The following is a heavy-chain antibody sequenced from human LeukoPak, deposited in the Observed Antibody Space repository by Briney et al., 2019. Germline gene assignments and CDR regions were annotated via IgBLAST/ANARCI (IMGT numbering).Heavy chain of an antibody. CDR1: GDSISSYY. D-gene: IGHD3-10*01. CDR2: IYNSGIT. J-gene: IGHJ5*02. CDR3: ARGHDYYGSGRQSWFDP. Sequence: SETLSLTCSVSGDSISSYYWTWIRQPPGKGLEWIGYIYNSGITNYNPFLKSRVTISVDTSKNQFPLKLSSVTAADTAVYYCARGHDYYGSGRQSWFDPWGQGTLVTVSS. V-gene: IGHV4-59*01.